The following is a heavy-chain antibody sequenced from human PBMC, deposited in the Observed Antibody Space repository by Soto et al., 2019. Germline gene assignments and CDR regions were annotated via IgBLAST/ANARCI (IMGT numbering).Heavy chain of an antibody. CDR3: ARDHYYGSGSYYHTSYGMDV. CDR2: IIPILGIA. D-gene: IGHD3-10*01. Sequence: QVQLVQSGAEVKKPGSSVKVSCKASGGTFSSYTISWVRQAPGQGLEWMGRIIPILGIANYAQKFQGRVRITADKSTSTAYMELSSLRSEDTAVYYCARDHYYGSGSYYHTSYGMDVWGQGTTVTVSS. J-gene: IGHJ6*02. CDR1: GGTFSSYT. V-gene: IGHV1-69*08.